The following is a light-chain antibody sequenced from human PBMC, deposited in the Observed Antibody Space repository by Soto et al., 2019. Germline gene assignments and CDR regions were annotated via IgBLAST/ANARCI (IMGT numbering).Light chain of an antibody. V-gene: IGLV1-47*01. Sequence: QSVLTQPPSASGTPGQRVTISCSGSSSNIESNYVYWYQQLPGTAPKLLIYKNNQRPSGVPDRVSGSKSGTSASLAISGLRSEDEADYYCAAWDDSLSGVVFGGGTKVTVL. CDR2: KNN. CDR3: AAWDDSLSGVV. J-gene: IGLJ2*01. CDR1: SSNIESNY.